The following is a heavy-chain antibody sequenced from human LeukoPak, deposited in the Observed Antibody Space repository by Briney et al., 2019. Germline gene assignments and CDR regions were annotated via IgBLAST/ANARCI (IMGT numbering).Heavy chain of an antibody. Sequence: GASVKVSCKASGYTFTSYAMHWVRQAPGQRLEWMGWINAGNGNTKYSQKFQGRVTITRDTSASTAYMELSSLRSEDTAVYYCARDLGTMVVVRAFDIWGQGTMVTVSS. V-gene: IGHV1-3*01. CDR2: INAGNGNT. D-gene: IGHD3-22*01. CDR1: GYTFTSYA. J-gene: IGHJ3*02. CDR3: ARDLGTMVVVRAFDI.